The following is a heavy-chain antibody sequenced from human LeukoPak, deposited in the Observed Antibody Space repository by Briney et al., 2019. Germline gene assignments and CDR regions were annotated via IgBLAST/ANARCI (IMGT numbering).Heavy chain of an antibody. CDR2: ISRSSTTI. V-gene: IGHV3-48*04. J-gene: IGHJ1*01. CDR1: GFTFDDYA. CDR3: AKSCSGGSCYSGLFLPQRRHVEYFQH. Sequence: PGGSLRLSCAASGFTFDDYAMHWVRQTPGKGLEWVSDISRSSTTIYYADSVKGRFTISRDNAKNSLYLQMYSLRAEDTAVYYCAKSCSGGSCYSGLFLPQRRHVEYFQHWGQGTLVTVSS. D-gene: IGHD2-15*01.